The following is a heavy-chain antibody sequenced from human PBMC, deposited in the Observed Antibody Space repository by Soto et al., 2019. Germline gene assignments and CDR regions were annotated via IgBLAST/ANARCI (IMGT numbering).Heavy chain of an antibody. CDR1: GFSFSSLA. CDR3: AKSQEIGTHFFDS. J-gene: IGHJ4*02. D-gene: IGHD6-13*01. V-gene: IGHV3-23*01. CDR2: ISGRGVDT. Sequence: GGSLRLSCAVSGFSFSSLAMSWVRQAPGKGLEWVSSISGRGVDTLYAVSVKGRFTISRDNAKNSLSLQMNSLRAGDMAVYFCAKSQEIGTHFFDSWGQGTQVTVSS.